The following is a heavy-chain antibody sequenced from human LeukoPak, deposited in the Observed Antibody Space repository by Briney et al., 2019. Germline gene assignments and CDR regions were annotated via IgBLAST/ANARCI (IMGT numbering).Heavy chain of an antibody. J-gene: IGHJ4*02. V-gene: IGHV1-69*05. Sequence: GASVKISCKASGGTFSSYAISWVRQAPGQGLEWMGGIIPIFGTANYAQKFQGRVTITTDESTSTAYMELSSLRSEDTAVYYCAREAGGSYSQYYFDYWGRGTLVTVSS. D-gene: IGHD1-26*01. CDR2: IIPIFGTA. CDR3: AREAGGSYSQYYFDY. CDR1: GGTFSSYA.